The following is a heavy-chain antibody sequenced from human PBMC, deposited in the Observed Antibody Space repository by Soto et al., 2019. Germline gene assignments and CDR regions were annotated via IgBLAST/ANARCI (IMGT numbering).Heavy chain of an antibody. CDR1: GFTFSSYA. Sequence: EVQLLESGGGLVQPGGSLRLSCAASGFTFSSYAMSWVRQAPGKGLEWVSAISGSGGSTYYADSVKGRFTISRDNSKNTLYLQMNSLRAEDTAVYYCAKDLGYCSGGSCFYPTYYFDYWGQGTLVTVSS. J-gene: IGHJ4*02. CDR3: AKDLGYCSGGSCFYPTYYFDY. V-gene: IGHV3-23*01. CDR2: ISGSGGST. D-gene: IGHD2-15*01.